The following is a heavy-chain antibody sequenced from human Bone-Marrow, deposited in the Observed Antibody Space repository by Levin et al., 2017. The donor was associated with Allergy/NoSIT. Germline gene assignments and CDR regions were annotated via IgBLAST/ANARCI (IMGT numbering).Heavy chain of an antibody. CDR3: ARDRGGGSLPYCFDY. CDR2: MSFDGSTK. CDR1: GFSFSTYA. Sequence: GGSLRLSCAASGFSFSTYAMHWVRQAPGKGLEWVAVMSFDGSTKYYADSVQGRFTISRDNSRNALYLEMNSLRLEDTAMYYCARDRGGGSLPYCFDYWGQGTLVTVSS. J-gene: IGHJ4*02. D-gene: IGHD3-10*01. V-gene: IGHV3-30*04.